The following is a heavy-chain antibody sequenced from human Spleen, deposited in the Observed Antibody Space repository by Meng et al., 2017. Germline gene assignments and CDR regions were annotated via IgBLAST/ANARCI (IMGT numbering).Heavy chain of an antibody. CDR2: IWYDGSNK. Sequence: GESLKISCAASGFTFSSYGMHWVRQAPGKGLEWVAVIWYDGSNKYYADSVKGRFTISRDNSKNTLYLQMNSLRAEDTAVYYCARVRGLLEYYFDYWGQGTLVTVSS. CDR3: ARVRGLLEYYFDY. D-gene: IGHD3-10*01. CDR1: GFTFSSYG. V-gene: IGHV3-33*01. J-gene: IGHJ4*02.